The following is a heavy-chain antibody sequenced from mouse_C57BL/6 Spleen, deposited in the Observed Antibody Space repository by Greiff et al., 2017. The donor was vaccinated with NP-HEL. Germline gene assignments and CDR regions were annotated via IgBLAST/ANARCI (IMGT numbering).Heavy chain of an antibody. CDR1: GYTFTEYT. CDR2: FYPGSGSI. CDR3: ARHEEIYYDYGGFAY. J-gene: IGHJ3*01. Sequence: QVQLKESGAELVKPGASVKLSCKASGYTFTEYTIHWVKQRSGQGLEWIGWFYPGSGSIKYNEKFKDKATLTADKSSSTVYMELSRLTSEDSAVYFGARHEEIYYDYGGFAYWGQGTLVTVSA. V-gene: IGHV1-62-2*01. D-gene: IGHD2-4*01.